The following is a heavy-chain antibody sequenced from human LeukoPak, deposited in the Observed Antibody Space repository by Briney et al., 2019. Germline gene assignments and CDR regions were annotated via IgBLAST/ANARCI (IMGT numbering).Heavy chain of an antibody. CDR3: ARVPLYYYDSSGYYSYYFDY. CDR1: GYTFTSYY. V-gene: IGHV1-46*01. CDR2: INPSGGST. D-gene: IGHD3-22*01. Sequence: GASVKVSCKASGYTFTSYYMHWVRQAPGQGLEWMGIINPSGGSTSYAQKFQGRVTMTRDTSTSTVYMELSSLRSEDTAVYYCARVPLYYYDSSGYYSYYFDYWGQGTLVTVSS. J-gene: IGHJ4*02.